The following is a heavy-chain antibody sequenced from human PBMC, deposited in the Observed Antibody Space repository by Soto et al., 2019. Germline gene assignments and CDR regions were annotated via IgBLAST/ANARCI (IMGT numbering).Heavy chain of an antibody. J-gene: IGHJ4*02. CDR1: GFTFSDYG. CDR2: ISYDGTKI. V-gene: IGHV3-30*18. Sequence: WGSLRLSCAAPGFTFSDYGMHWFRQAPGKGLEWVAVISYDGTKIYYADSVKGRFTISRDSSENTLFLQMNSLRVEDTAVYYCAKDLSIMAKIQYFVAWCQGTMVSV. D-gene: IGHD5-12*01. CDR3: AKDLSIMAKIQYFVA.